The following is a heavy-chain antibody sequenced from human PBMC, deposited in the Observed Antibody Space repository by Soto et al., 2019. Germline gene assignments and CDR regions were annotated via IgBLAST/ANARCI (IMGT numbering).Heavy chain of an antibody. CDR3: ASPPVWWPNYYSYGMDV. Sequence: SETLSLTCAVYGGSFSGDYWSWIRQPPGKGLEWIGEINHSGSTNYNPSLKRRVTISVETSKNPFSLKLSSVRAADTAVYYCASPPVWWPNYYSYGMDVWGQGTTVPVSS. CDR1: GGSFSGDY. V-gene: IGHV4-34*01. CDR2: INHSGST. J-gene: IGHJ6*02. D-gene: IGHD1-26*01.